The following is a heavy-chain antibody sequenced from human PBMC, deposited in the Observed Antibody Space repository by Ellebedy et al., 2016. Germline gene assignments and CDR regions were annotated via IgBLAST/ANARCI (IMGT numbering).Heavy chain of an antibody. Sequence: GGSLRLSXAASGFTFSSYGMHWVRQAPGKGLEWVAVIWYDGSNKYYADSVKGRFTISRDNSKNTLYLQMNSLRAEDTAVYYCAGSSSSARWYFDLWGRGTLVTVSS. CDR2: IWYDGSNK. D-gene: IGHD6-6*01. CDR1: GFTFSSYG. V-gene: IGHV3-33*01. CDR3: AGSSSSARWYFDL. J-gene: IGHJ2*01.